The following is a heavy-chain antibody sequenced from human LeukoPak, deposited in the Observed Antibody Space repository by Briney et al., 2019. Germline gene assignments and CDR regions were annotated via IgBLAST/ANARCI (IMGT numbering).Heavy chain of an antibody. V-gene: IGHV3-7*03. CDR3: ARGGWRTTRGRDGYNTNRPGYYMDV. CDR2: IKQDGSEK. J-gene: IGHJ6*03. Sequence: PGGSLRLSCAASGFTFSSYWMSWVRQAPGKGLEWVANIKQDGSEKYYVDSVKGRFTISRDNAKNSLYLQMNSLRAEDTAVYYCARGGWRTTRGRDGYNTNRPGYYMDVWGKGTTVTISS. CDR1: GFTFSSYW. D-gene: IGHD5-24*01.